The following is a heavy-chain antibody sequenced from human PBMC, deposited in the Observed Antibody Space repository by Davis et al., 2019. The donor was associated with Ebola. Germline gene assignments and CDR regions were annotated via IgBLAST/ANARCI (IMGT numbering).Heavy chain of an antibody. CDR1: RFTFSSYG. Sequence: PGGSLRLSCAASRFTFSSYGMHWVRQAPGKGLEWVAVIWYDGSNKYYADSVKGRFTISRDNSKNTLYLQMNSLRAEDTAVYYCAREGIAAAGDYWGQGTLVTVSS. V-gene: IGHV3-33*08. CDR3: AREGIAAAGDY. D-gene: IGHD6-13*01. CDR2: IWYDGSNK. J-gene: IGHJ4*02.